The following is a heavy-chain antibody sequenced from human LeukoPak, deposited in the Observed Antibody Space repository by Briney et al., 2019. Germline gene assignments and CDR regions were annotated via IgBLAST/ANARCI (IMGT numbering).Heavy chain of an antibody. V-gene: IGHV3-64*01. J-gene: IGHJ4*02. D-gene: IGHD1-26*01. CDR2: ISSHGDIT. CDR3: VRGRNNASYSLSGF. Sequence: PGGSLRLSCVASGFTFSNYCMSWIRQAPGKGLEYVSAISSHGDITYYANSVKGRFTISRDNSKNTVSLQMGSLRAEDMAVYYCVRGRNNASYSLSGFWGQGTRVTVSS. CDR1: GFTFSNYC.